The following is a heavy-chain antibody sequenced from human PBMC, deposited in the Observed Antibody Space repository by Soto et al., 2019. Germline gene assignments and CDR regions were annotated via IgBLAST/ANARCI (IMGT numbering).Heavy chain of an antibody. CDR2: TWNDGSNK. V-gene: IGHV3-33*01. J-gene: IGHJ3*02. D-gene: IGHD1-1*01. CDR3: TTELNDMQAFDI. CDR1: GFTFSTYG. Sequence: QVQLVESGGGVVQPGRSLRLSCVASGFTFSTYGMHWVRQAPGKGLEWVAMTWNDGSNKYYTDSMKDRFTISRDNSKNTLYLQMNRLTDEDSAVYYCTTELNDMQAFDIWGQGTMVPVSS.